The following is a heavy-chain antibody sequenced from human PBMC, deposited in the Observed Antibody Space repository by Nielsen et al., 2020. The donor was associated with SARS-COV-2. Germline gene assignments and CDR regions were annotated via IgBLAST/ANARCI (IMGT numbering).Heavy chain of an antibody. Sequence: GGSLRLSCAASGFTFSSYEMNWVRQAPGKGLEWVSYISSSGSTIYYADSVKGRFTISRDNAKNSLYLQMNSLRAEDTAVYYCARHLPTTVTDYWGQGTLVPSPQ. CDR3: ARHLPTTVTDY. J-gene: IGHJ4*02. V-gene: IGHV3-48*03. CDR2: ISSSGSTI. D-gene: IGHD4-17*01. CDR1: GFTFSSYE.